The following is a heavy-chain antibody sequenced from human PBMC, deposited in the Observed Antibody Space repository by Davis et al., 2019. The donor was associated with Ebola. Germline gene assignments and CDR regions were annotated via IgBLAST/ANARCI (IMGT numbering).Heavy chain of an antibody. V-gene: IGHV3-33*01. CDR3: ATRFSNSDGALDI. D-gene: IGHD1-7*01. J-gene: IGHJ3*02. Sequence: GGSLRLSCAASGFIFSNSPMHWVRQAPGKGLEWVGLIWYDGSVKYYGDSVKGRFTISRDNSKDRLYLQMTSLTVEDTAVYYCATRFSNSDGALDIWGQGTLVTVSS. CDR2: IWYDGSVK. CDR1: GFIFSNSP.